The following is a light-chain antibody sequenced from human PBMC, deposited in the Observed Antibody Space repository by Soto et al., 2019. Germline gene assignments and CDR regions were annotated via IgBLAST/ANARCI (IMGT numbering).Light chain of an antibody. CDR2: AVT. CDR1: SSDVGGYNY. J-gene: IGLJ1*01. Sequence: QSVLSHPASVSWSPGHSITISCTGTSSDVGGYNYVSWYQQHPGKAPKLIIYAVTNRPSGVSIRFSGSKSGNTASLTISGLQAEEEADYYCCSYTSSNNYVFGPGTKVTVL. CDR3: CSYTSSNNYV. V-gene: IGLV2-14*01.